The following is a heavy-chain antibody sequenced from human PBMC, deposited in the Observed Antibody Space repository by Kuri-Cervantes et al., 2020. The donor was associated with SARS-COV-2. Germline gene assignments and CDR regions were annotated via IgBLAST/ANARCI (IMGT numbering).Heavy chain of an antibody. J-gene: IGHJ4*02. V-gene: IGHV4-61*02. D-gene: IGHD6-19*01. CDR3: ARDLSVRAVAAPFDY. CDR1: GGSISSGSYY. Sequence: SCSVSGGSISSGSYYWTWIRQPAGEGLEYIGRIYTSGSTDYNSSLKSRVTISIDTSQSRFSLHLTSVTAADTAVYYCARDLSVRAVAAPFDYWGQGTLVTVSS. CDR2: IYTSGST.